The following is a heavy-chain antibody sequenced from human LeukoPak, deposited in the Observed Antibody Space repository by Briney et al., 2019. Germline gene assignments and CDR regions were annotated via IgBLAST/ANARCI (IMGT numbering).Heavy chain of an antibody. J-gene: IGHJ4*02. CDR3: AKDPGSGWFFDY. CDR2: ISLSGVST. CDR1: GFTFSNFA. Sequence: GGSLRLSCAASGFTFSNFAMTWVRQAPGKGLEWVSSISLSGVSTYYADSVKGRFTISRDNSKNTLYLQMNTLRAEDTAAYYCAKDPGSGWFFDYWGQGTLVIVSS. V-gene: IGHV3-23*01. D-gene: IGHD6-19*01.